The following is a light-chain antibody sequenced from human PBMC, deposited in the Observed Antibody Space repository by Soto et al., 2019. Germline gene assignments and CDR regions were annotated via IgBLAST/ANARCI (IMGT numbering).Light chain of an antibody. J-gene: IGKJ1*01. CDR2: GAS. CDR1: QSVSSSY. V-gene: IGKV3-20*01. CDR3: QQYGSSPQT. Sequence: EIVLTQSPGTLSLSPVERATLSCRASQSVSSSYLAWYQQKPGQAPRLLTYGASSRATGIPDRFSGSGSGTDFTLTISRLEPEDFAVYYCQQYGSSPQTFGQGTKVEIK.